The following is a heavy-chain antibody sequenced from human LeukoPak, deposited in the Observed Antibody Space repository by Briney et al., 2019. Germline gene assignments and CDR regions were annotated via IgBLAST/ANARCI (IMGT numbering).Heavy chain of an antibody. D-gene: IGHD1-26*01. Sequence: GGSLRLSCAASGFTFSSYDMHWVRQATGKGLEWVSAIGTAGDTYYPGSVKGRFTISRENAKNSLYLQMNSLRAEGTALYYCARDTVGVTDYWGQGTLVTVSS. CDR3: ARDTVGVTDY. CDR2: IGTAGDT. V-gene: IGHV3-13*01. J-gene: IGHJ4*02. CDR1: GFTFSSYD.